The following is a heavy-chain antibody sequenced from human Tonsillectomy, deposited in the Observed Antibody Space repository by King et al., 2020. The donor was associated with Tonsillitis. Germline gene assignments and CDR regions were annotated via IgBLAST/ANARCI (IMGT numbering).Heavy chain of an antibody. CDR3: ARVRSTYYDSSGPEFDY. CDR2: ISGYNGFT. V-gene: IGHV1-18*04. Sequence: HVQLVESGSEVKKPGTSVKLSCKASGYTFSDYGIIWIRQAPGQGLEWMGWISGYNGFTNYAKKVQGRVTTTADTSTSTAYMELRSLRSDDTALYYCARVRSTYYDSSGPEFDYWGQGTLVTVPS. CDR1: GYTFSDYG. J-gene: IGHJ4*02. D-gene: IGHD3-22*01.